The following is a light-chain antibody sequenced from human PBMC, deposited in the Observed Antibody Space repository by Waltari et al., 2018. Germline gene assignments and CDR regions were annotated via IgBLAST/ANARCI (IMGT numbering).Light chain of an antibody. Sequence: DIQMTQSPSSLSASAGDRVTITCRASQGISTYLNWYQQKPGKAPKRLIYDASNLESGVPSRFSGSGSGTDFTLTISSLQPEDFASYYGLQYKSNPLTFGGGTKVEIK. CDR3: LQYKSNPLT. J-gene: IGKJ4*01. CDR1: QGISTY. CDR2: DAS. V-gene: IGKV1-17*01.